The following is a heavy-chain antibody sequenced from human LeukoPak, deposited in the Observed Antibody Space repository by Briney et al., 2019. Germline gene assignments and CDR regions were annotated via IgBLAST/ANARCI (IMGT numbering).Heavy chain of an antibody. CDR3: AKSTVTNYFDN. Sequence: PGGSLRLSRAASGFTFSSYEVNWVRQAPGKGLEWISYISRSGSTINYADSVKGRFTISRDDAKYSLYLQMNSLRAEDTAVYYCAKSTVTNYFDNWGQGSLVTVSS. D-gene: IGHD4-17*01. V-gene: IGHV3-48*03. CDR2: ISRSGSTI. J-gene: IGHJ4*02. CDR1: GFTFSSYE.